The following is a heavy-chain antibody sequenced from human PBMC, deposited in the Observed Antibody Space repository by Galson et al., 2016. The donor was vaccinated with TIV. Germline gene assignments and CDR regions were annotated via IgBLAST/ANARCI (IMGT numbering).Heavy chain of an antibody. D-gene: IGHD3-22*01. V-gene: IGHV3-23*01. CDR1: GLPFSNFA. CDR3: AKDFTTQYYYDSHDDY. Sequence: SLRLSCAASGLPFSNFAMSWVRQAPGKGLEWVSVISGSGASTYYADSVKGRFTISRDNSKNTLYLQMNSLRAGDTAIYYCAKDFTTQYYYDSHDDYWGQGTLVTVSS. J-gene: IGHJ4*02. CDR2: ISGSGAST.